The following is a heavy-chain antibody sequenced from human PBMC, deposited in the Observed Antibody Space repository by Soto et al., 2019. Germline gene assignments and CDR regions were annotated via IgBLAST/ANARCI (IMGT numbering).Heavy chain of an antibody. D-gene: IGHD6-19*01. CDR1: RFTFSSYG. Sequence: PGGSLRLSCAASRFTFSSYGMHWVRQAPGKGLEWVAVISHDGNKEYYGGSVKGRFTISRDNSKNTMYLEMNSLSADDTAVYHCAVMAVAGSKSWDFWGQGTLVTVSS. J-gene: IGHJ1*01. CDR2: ISHDGNKE. CDR3: AVMAVAGSKSWDF. V-gene: IGHV3-30*03.